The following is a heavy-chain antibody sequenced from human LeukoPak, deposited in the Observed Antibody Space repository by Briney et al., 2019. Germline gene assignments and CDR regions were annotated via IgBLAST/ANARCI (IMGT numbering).Heavy chain of an antibody. J-gene: IGHJ4*02. D-gene: IGHD5-18*01. V-gene: IGHV4-59*01. CDR1: GGSISSYY. CDR3: ARSPKIQLWFDY. Sequence: SETLSLTCTVSGGSISSYYWSWIRQPPGKGLEWIGYIYYSGSTNYNPSLKSRVTISVDTSKNQFSLKLSSVTAADTAVYYCARSPKIQLWFDYWGQGILVTVSS. CDR2: IYYSGST.